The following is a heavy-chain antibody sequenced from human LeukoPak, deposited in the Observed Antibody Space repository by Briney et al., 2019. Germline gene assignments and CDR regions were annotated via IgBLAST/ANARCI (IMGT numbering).Heavy chain of an antibody. CDR3: ARSVYDYVWGRVLDY. CDR1: GYTFTSYY. Sequence: GASVKVPCKASGYTFTSYYMHWVRQAPGQGLEWMGIINPSGGSTSYAQKLQGRVTMTTDTSTSTAYMELRSLRSDDTAVYYCARSVYDYVWGRVLDYWGQGTLVTVSS. CDR2: INPSGGST. D-gene: IGHD3-16*01. J-gene: IGHJ4*02. V-gene: IGHV1-46*01.